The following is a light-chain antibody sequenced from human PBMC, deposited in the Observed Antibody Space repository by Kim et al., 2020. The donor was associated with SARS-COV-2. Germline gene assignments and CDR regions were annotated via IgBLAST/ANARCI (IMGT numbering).Light chain of an antibody. J-gene: IGLJ3*02. V-gene: IGLV4-69*01. CDR2: VDNDGSH. Sequence: SVKLTCTLGSGKRANAIAWHQQQPEKGPRFLLKVDNDGSHIKGDGVPDRFSGSSSGAERYLIISSLQPDDEADYYCQTWASGIRAFGGGTKVTVL. CDR3: QTWASGIRA. CDR1: SGKRANA.